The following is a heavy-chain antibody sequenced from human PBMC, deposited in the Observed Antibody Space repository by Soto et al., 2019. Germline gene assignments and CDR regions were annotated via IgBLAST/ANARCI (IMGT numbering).Heavy chain of an antibody. CDR1: GGSISSSSYY. CDR3: AATNTAAGSFDP. V-gene: IGHV4-39*01. Sequence: SETLSLTCTVSGGSISSSSYYWGWIRQPPGKGLEWIGSIYYSGSTYYNPSLKSRVTISVDTSKNQFSLKLSSVTAADTAVYYCAATNTAAGSFDPWGQGTLVTVSS. CDR2: IYYSGST. J-gene: IGHJ5*02. D-gene: IGHD6-13*01.